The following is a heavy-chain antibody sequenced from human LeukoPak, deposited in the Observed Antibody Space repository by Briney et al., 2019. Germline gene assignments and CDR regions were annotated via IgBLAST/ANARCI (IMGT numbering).Heavy chain of an antibody. D-gene: IGHD5-18*01. CDR1: GFTFSSYW. Sequence: PGGSLRLSCAASGFTFSSYWMSWVRQAPGKGLEWVALISHDEKNVYYADSVKGRFTISRDNSKNTLFLQMNGLRAEDTAIYYCARDTLDTSLGRYGMDVWGLGTTVTVSS. V-gene: IGHV3-30*03. CDR2: ISHDEKNV. CDR3: ARDTLDTSLGRYGMDV. J-gene: IGHJ6*02.